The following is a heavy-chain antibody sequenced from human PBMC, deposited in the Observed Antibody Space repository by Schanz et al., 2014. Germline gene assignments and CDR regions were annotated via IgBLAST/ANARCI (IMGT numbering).Heavy chain of an antibody. J-gene: IGHJ4*02. CDR1: GYTFSSYG. CDR3: ARGRTFDY. Sequence: QVQLVQSGAELRKPGTSVKVSCKTSGYTFSSYGINWVRQAPGQGLEWLGWMNPNSGNPGFAQKFRGRVTMTRNTSMSTAYIELHILTSEDTAVYYCARGRTFDYWGQGTLVTVSS. V-gene: IGHV1-8*02. CDR2: MNPNSGNP.